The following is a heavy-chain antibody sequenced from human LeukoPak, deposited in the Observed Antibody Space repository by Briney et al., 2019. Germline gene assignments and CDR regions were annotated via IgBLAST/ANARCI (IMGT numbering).Heavy chain of an antibody. D-gene: IGHD3-9*01. CDR1: GGSISSGGYY. CDR3: ASGTYYDILTGYSPFDY. Sequence: PSQTLSLTCTVSGGSISSGGYYWSWIRQHPGQGLEWIGYIYYSGSTYYNPSLKSRVTISVDTSKNQFSLKLSSVTAADTAVYYCASGTYYDILTGYSPFDYWGQGTLVTVSS. V-gene: IGHV4-31*03. J-gene: IGHJ4*02. CDR2: IYYSGST.